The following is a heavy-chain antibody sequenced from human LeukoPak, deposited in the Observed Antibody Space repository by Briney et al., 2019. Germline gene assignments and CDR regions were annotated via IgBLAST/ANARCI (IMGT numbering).Heavy chain of an antibody. V-gene: IGHV3-23*01. D-gene: IGHD6-13*01. Sequence: GGSLRLSCAASGFTFSSYAMSWVRQAPGKGLEWVSAISGSGGSTYYADSVKGRFTISRDNSKNTLYLQMNSLRAEDTAVYYCAKVAAAGYVYYYYMDVWGKGTTVTVSS. J-gene: IGHJ6*03. CDR3: AKVAAAGYVYYYYMDV. CDR2: ISGSGGST. CDR1: GFTFSSYA.